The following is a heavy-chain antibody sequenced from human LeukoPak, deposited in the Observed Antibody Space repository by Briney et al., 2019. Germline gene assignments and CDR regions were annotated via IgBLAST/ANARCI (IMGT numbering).Heavy chain of an antibody. J-gene: IGHJ4*02. Sequence: GASVKLSCKASGGTFSSYAISWVRQAPGQGLEWMGGIIPIFGTANYAQKFQGRVTITADESTRTAYMELSSLRSEDTAVYYCARETTAMVNDYWGQGTLVTVSS. V-gene: IGHV1-69*01. D-gene: IGHD5-18*01. CDR2: IIPIFGTA. CDR3: ARETTAMVNDY. CDR1: GGTFSSYA.